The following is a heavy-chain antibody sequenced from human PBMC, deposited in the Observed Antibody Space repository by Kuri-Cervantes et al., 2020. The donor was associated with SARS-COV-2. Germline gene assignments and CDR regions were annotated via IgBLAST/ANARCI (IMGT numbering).Heavy chain of an antibody. CDR1: GFSLSTSGVG. Sequence: SGPTLVKPTQTLTLTCTFSGFSLSTSGVGVGWIRQPPGKALEWLALIYWNDDKRYGPSLKSRLTITKDPSKNQVVLTMTNMDPVETATYYCAHGQPPGTLTWFREFEKGFDYWGQGTLVTVSS. J-gene: IGHJ4*02. CDR2: IYWNDDK. CDR3: AHGQPPGTLTWFREFEKGFDY. D-gene: IGHD3-10*01. V-gene: IGHV2-5*01.